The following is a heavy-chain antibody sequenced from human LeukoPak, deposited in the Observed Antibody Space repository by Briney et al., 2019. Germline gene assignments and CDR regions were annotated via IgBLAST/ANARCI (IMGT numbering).Heavy chain of an antibody. CDR2: ISWNSGSI. D-gene: IGHD3-16*01. V-gene: IGHV3-9*01. CDR1: GFTFDDYA. Sequence: GGSLRLSCAASGFTFDDYAMHWVRQAPGKGLEWVSGISWNSGSIGYADSVKGRFTISRDNAKNSLYLQMNSLRAEDTALYYCAKIKLPNCYYYGMDVWGQGTTVTVSS. J-gene: IGHJ6*02. CDR3: AKIKLPNCYYYGMDV.